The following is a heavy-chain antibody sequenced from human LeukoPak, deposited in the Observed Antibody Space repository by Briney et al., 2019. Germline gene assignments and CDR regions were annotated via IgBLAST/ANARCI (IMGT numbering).Heavy chain of an antibody. CDR2: ISAYNGNT. CDR1: GYTFTSYG. D-gene: IGHD3-9*01. Sequence: ASVKVSCKASGYTFTSYGISWVRQAPGQGLEWMGWISAYNGNTNYAQKLQGRVTMTTDTSTSTAYTELRSLRSDDTAVYYCARDVAGPYDILTGYYHFDYWGQGTLVTVSS. V-gene: IGHV1-18*01. CDR3: ARDVAGPYDILTGYYHFDY. J-gene: IGHJ4*02.